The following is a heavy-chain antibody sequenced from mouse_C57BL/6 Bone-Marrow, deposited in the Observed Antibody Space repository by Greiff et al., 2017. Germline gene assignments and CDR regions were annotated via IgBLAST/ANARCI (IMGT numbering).Heavy chain of an antibody. CDR2: INPGSGGT. CDR3: ARSKSWDSWFAY. J-gene: IGHJ3*01. CDR1: GYAFPNYL. V-gene: IGHV1-54*01. Sequence: QVQLQQSGAELVRPGTSVKVSCKASGYAFPNYLIEWVKQRPGQGLEWIGVINPGSGGTNYNEKFKGKATLTADKSSSTAYMQLSSLTSEDSAVYFCARSKSWDSWFAYWGQGTLVTVSA. D-gene: IGHD4-1*01.